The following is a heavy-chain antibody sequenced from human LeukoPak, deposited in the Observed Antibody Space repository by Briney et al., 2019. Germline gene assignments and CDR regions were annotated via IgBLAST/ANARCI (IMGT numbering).Heavy chain of an antibody. CDR1: GYTFTGYY. D-gene: IGHD2-2*01. V-gene: IGHV1-2*02. CDR3: ARVLVPAGALWYYYYYMDV. J-gene: IGHJ6*03. Sequence: ASVKASCKASGYTFTGYYMHWVRQAPGQGLEWMGWINPNSGGTNYAQKFQGRVTMTRDTSISTAYMELSRLRSDDTAVYYCARVLVPAGALWYYYYYMDVWGKGTTVTISS. CDR2: INPNSGGT.